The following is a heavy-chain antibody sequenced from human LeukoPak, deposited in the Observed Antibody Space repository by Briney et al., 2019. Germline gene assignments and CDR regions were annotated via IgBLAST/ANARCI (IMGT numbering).Heavy chain of an antibody. CDR3: AKFRAAAGPRDFDY. CDR1: GFTFSSYA. J-gene: IGHJ4*02. Sequence: TGGSLRLSCAASGFTFSSYAMPWVRQAPGKGLEWVSTLSGSGSNTYYADSVKGRFSISRDNSQSTLYLQMNSLRAEDTAVYYCAKFRAAAGPRDFDYWGQGTLVTVSS. CDR2: LSGSGSNT. D-gene: IGHD6-13*01. V-gene: IGHV3-23*01.